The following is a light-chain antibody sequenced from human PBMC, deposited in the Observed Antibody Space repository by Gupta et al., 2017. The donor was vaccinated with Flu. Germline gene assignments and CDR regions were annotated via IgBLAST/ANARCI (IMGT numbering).Light chain of an antibody. CDR1: QSVLYSSNNKNY. Sequence: GRATINCKSSQSVLYSSNNKNYLAWYQQKPGQPPKLLIYWASTRESGVPDRFSGSGSGTDFTLTISSLQAEDVAVYYCQKYYSTPPGFGGGTKVEIK. V-gene: IGKV4-1*01. J-gene: IGKJ4*01. CDR3: QKYYSTPPG. CDR2: WAS.